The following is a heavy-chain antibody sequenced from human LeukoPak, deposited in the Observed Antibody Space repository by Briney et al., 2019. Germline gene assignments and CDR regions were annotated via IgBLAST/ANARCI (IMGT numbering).Heavy chain of an antibody. V-gene: IGHV3-21*01. Sequence: GGSLRLSCAASRFTFSSYSMNWVRQAPGKGLEWVSSISSSSSYIYYADSVKGRFTISRDNAKKSLYLQMNSLRVEDTAVYYCARSELGYNYYYMDVWGKGTTVTISS. CDR3: ARSELGYNYYYMDV. D-gene: IGHD3-10*01. CDR1: RFTFSSYS. CDR2: ISSSSSYI. J-gene: IGHJ6*03.